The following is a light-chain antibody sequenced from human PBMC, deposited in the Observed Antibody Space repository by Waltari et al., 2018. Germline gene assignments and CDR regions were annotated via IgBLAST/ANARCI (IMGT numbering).Light chain of an antibody. CDR2: YAN. CDR3: QQGDSYPRT. Sequence: IQMSQSPSSLSASAGDRVTITCRASQGISSYLNWYQQKPGKAPKLLIYYANSLASGVPSRFSGIGSGTEFTLTISSLQPEDFATYYCQQGDSYPRTFGQGTKVEIK. J-gene: IGKJ1*01. CDR1: QGISSY. V-gene: IGKV1-13*02.